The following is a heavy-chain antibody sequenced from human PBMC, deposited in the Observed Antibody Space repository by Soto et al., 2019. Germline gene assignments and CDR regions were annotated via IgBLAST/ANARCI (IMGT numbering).Heavy chain of an antibody. Sequence: QVQLQESGPGLVKPSQTLSLTCTVSGGSISSGGYYWSWIRQHPGKGLEWIGYIYYSGSTYYNPSLKSRVTISVDTSKNQFSLKLSSVTAADTAVYYCAALYYDILTGYYIFSDKQRDFDIWGQGTMVTVSS. D-gene: IGHD3-9*01. CDR3: AALYYDILTGYYIFSDKQRDFDI. J-gene: IGHJ3*02. CDR1: GGSISSGGYY. V-gene: IGHV4-31*03. CDR2: IYYSGST.